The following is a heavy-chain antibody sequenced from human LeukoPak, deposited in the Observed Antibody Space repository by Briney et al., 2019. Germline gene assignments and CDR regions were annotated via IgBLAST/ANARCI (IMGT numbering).Heavy chain of an antibody. V-gene: IGHV3-53*01. J-gene: IGHJ4*02. D-gene: IGHD3-22*01. Sequence: GGSLRLSCAASGFTVSSNYMSWVRQAPGKGLEWVSVIYSGGSTYYADPVKGRFTISRDNSKNTLYLQMNSLRAEDTAVYYCASPNADYYDSSGYRFDYWGQGTLVTVSS. CDR1: GFTVSSNY. CDR3: ASPNADYYDSSGYRFDY. CDR2: IYSGGST.